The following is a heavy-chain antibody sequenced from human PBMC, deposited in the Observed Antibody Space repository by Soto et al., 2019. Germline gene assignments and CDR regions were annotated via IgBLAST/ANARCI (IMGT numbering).Heavy chain of an antibody. CDR1: GVTLRNYA. J-gene: IGHJ4*02. CDR3: ALQAEGYYVPFDY. D-gene: IGHD3-22*01. V-gene: IGHV3-23*01. Sequence: EVQLLEAGGDLVQPGGSLRLSCAASGVTLRNYAMSWVRQAPGKGLEWVSLIDKSGDTTYYADSVKGRFTLSRDNSKNTVYLQMNSLRDEDTAVYYCALQAEGYYVPFDYWGQGKLVTVSS. CDR2: IDKSGDTT.